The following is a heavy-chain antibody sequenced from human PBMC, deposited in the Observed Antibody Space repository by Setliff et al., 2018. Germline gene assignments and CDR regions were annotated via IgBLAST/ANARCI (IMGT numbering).Heavy chain of an antibody. J-gene: IGHJ4*02. D-gene: IGHD6-6*01. CDR1: GDSLSGYY. Sequence: SETLSLTCAVYGDSLSGYYWSWIRQSPKKGLEWIGEIMPGRDTLYSPSLESRLTITIDTSKSQFSLKLSSVTAADTAVYYCARGRNIAARLFDSWGQGTRVTVSS. CDR2: IMPGRDT. CDR3: ARGRNIAARLFDS. V-gene: IGHV4-34*01.